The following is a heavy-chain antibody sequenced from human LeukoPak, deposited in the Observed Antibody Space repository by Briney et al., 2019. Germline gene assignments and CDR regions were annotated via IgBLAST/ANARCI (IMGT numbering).Heavy chain of an antibody. CDR3: ARDHTAMAFDY. J-gene: IGHJ4*02. D-gene: IGHD5-18*01. CDR2: IYSSGRA. V-gene: IGHV4-61*02. Sequence: PSETLSLTCTFSGGSISSGSYYWSWIRQPAGKGLEWIGRIYSSGRADYNPSLESRVTISIDTSKNQFSLKLNSVTAADTAVYFCARDHTAMAFDYWGQGTLVTVSS. CDR1: GGSISSGSYY.